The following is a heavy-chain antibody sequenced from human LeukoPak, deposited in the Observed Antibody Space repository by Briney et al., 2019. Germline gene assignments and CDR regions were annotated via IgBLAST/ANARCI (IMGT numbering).Heavy chain of an antibody. D-gene: IGHD6-19*01. CDR3: AHKSRSGWYRGWFDP. Sequence: SGPTLVKPTQTLTLTCTFSGFLLSTSGVGVGWIRQPPGKALEWLALIYWNDDKRYSPSLKSRLTITKDTSKNQVVLTMTNMDPVDTATYYCAHKSRSGWYRGWFDPWGQGTLVTVSS. CDR2: IYWNDDK. V-gene: IGHV2-5*01. J-gene: IGHJ5*02. CDR1: GFLLSTSGVG.